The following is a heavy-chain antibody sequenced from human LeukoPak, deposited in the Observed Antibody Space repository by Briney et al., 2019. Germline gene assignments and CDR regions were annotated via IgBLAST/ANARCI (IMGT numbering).Heavy chain of an antibody. CDR1: GDSVSSNSAA. Sequence: SQTLSLTCAISGDSVSSNSAAWNWIRQSPSRGLEWLGRTYYRSKWYNDYAVSVKRRVTINPDTSKNQFSLQLNSVTPEDTAVYYCARESAARYCGGDCYNLYYFDFWGQGTLVTVSS. V-gene: IGHV6-1*01. J-gene: IGHJ4*02. CDR2: TYYRSKWYN. D-gene: IGHD2-21*01. CDR3: ARESAARYCGGDCYNLYYFDF.